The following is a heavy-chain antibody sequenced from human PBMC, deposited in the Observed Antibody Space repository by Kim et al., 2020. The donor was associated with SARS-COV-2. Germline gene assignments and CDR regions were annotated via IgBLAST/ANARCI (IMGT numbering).Heavy chain of an antibody. CDR1: GFTFSSYG. CDR2: ISYDGSNK. V-gene: IGHV3-30*18. J-gene: IGHJ6*02. D-gene: IGHD6-13*01. CDR3: AKVWRGYSSSFCMDV. Sequence: GGSLRLSCAASGFTFSSYGMHWVRQAPGKGLEWVAVISYDGSNKYYADSVKGRFTISRDNSKNTLYLQMNSLRAEDTAVYYCAKVWRGYSSSFCMDVWGHGTPVTVSS.